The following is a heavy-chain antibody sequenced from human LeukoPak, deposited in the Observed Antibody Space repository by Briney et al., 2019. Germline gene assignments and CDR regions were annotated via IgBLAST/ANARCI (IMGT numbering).Heavy chain of an antibody. D-gene: IGHD3-22*01. J-gene: IGHJ3*02. CDR1: GFTFSSYE. CDR3: VPYGEPGSSRGEVAFDI. V-gene: IGHV3-21*01. Sequence: PGGSLRLSCAVSGFTFSSYEMNWVRQAPGKGLEWVSSISSSSSYIYYADSVKGRFTISRDNAKNSLYLQMNSLRAEERGVYCCVPYGEPGSSRGEVAFDIWGQGTMVTVSS. CDR2: ISSSSSYI.